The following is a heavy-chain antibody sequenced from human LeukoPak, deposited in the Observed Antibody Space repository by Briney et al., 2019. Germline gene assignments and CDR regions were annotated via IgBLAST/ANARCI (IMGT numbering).Heavy chain of an antibody. D-gene: IGHD3-3*02. Sequence: PGGSLRLSCAASGFTFSSYVMSWVRQAPGKGLEWVSAISGSGGSTYYADSVEGRFTISRDNSKNTLYLQMNSLRAEDTAVYYCANPFSTPRSNYYIDVWGKGTTVTVSS. CDR3: ANPFSTPRSNYYIDV. V-gene: IGHV3-23*01. J-gene: IGHJ6*03. CDR2: ISGSGGST. CDR1: GFTFSSYV.